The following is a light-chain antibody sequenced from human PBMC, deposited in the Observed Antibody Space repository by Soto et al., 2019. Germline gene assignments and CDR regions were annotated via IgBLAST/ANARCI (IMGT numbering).Light chain of an antibody. J-gene: IGKJ1*01. V-gene: IGKV1-5*01. CDR1: QSISSW. Sequence: DIQMTQSPSTLSASVGDRVTITCRASQSISSWLAWYQQKPGKAPKLLIYDASSLESGVPSRFSGSGSGTEFTLTISSLQPDDFVTYYCQQYNSILGAFGQGTKVEIK. CDR3: QQYNSILGA. CDR2: DAS.